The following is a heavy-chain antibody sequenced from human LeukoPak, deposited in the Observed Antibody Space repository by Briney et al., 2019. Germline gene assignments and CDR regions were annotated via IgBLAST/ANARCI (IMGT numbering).Heavy chain of an antibody. CDR2: IDPSDSYT. CDR1: GYSFTSYW. V-gene: IGHV5-10-1*01. J-gene: IGHJ4*02. CDR3: AREVKSTSCYEVRD. D-gene: IGHD2-2*01. Sequence: GESLKISCKGSGYSFTSYWISWVRQMPGNGLEWMGRIDPSDSYTNYSPSFQGHVTISADKSISTAYLQWSSLKASDTAMYYCAREVKSTSCYEVRDWGQGTLVTVSS.